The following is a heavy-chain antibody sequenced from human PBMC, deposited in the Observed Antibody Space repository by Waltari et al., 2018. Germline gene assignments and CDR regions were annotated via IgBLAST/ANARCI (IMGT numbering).Heavy chain of an antibody. V-gene: IGHV1-8*01. D-gene: IGHD3-10*01. CDR2: MNPNSGNT. J-gene: IGHJ6*02. Sequence: QVQLVQSGAAVKKPGASVKVSCKASGYTFTSYDIKWVRQATGQGLEWMGWMNPNSGNTGYAQKFQGRVTMTRNTSISTAYMELSSLRSEDTAVYYCARGGEEKNSFDYYGMDVWGQGTTVTVSS. CDR1: GYTFTSYD. CDR3: ARGGEEKNSFDYYGMDV.